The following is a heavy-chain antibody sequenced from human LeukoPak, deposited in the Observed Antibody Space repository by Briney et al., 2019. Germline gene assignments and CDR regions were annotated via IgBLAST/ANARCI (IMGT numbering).Heavy chain of an antibody. CDR2: ISSSSSYI. D-gene: IGHD1-26*01. J-gene: IGHJ4*02. CDR1: GFTFSSYS. CDR3: TRAWAGATGGPFDY. V-gene: IGHV3-21*01. Sequence: PGGSLRLSCAASGFTFSSYSMNWVRQAPGKGLEWVSSISSSSSYIYYADSVKGRFTISRDNAKNSLYLQMNSLRAEDTAVHYCTRAWAGATGGPFDYWGQGTLVTVSS.